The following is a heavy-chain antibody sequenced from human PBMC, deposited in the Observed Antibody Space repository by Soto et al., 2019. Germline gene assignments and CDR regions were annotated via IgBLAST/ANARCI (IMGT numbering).Heavy chain of an antibody. CDR3: AREHGTYSYVATRLDY. J-gene: IGHJ4*02. CDR2: ISYDGSNK. Sequence: QVQLVESGGGVVQPGRSLRLSCAASGFTFSSYAMHWVRQAPGKGLEWVAVISYDGSNKYYADSVKGRFTISRDNSKNTLYLQMNSRRAEDTAVYYCAREHGTYSYVATRLDYWGQGTLVTVSS. V-gene: IGHV3-30-3*01. D-gene: IGHD5-18*01. CDR1: GFTFSSYA.